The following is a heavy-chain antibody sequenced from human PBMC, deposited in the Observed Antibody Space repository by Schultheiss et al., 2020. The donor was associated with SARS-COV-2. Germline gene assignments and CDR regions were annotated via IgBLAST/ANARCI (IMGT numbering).Heavy chain of an antibody. CDR1: GGSISSYY. J-gene: IGHJ4*02. Sequence: SETLSLTCTVSGGSISSYYWSWIRQPPGKGLEWIGYIYYSGRTNYNPSLKSRVTISVDTSKNQFSLKLSSVTAADTAVYYCARHGLMVYARGYYFDYWGQGTLVTVSS. CDR3: ARHGLMVYARGYYFDY. CDR2: IYYSGRT. D-gene: IGHD2-8*01. V-gene: IGHV4-59*08.